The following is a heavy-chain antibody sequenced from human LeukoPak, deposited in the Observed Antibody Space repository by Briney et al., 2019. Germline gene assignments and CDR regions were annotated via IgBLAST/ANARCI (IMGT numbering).Heavy chain of an antibody. CDR1: GFTFSSYS. J-gene: IGHJ4*02. CDR2: ISGSGGST. V-gene: IGHV3-23*01. Sequence: GGSPRLSCAASGFTFSSYSMNWVRQAPGKGLEWVSAISGSGGSTYYADSVKGRFTISRDNSKNTLYLQMNSLRAEDTAVYYCAKVGYGDYQNNYWGQGTLVTVSS. D-gene: IGHD4-17*01. CDR3: AKVGYGDYQNNY.